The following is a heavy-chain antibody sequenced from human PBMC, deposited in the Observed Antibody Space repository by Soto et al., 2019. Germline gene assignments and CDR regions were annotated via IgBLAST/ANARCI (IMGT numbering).Heavy chain of an antibody. J-gene: IGHJ6*02. CDR1: GGTFSSYA. Sequence: SVKVSCKASGGTFSSYAISWVRQAPGQGLEWMGGIIPIFGTANYAQKFQGRVTITADESTSTAYMELSSLRSEDTAVYYCARWDNWNLEDYYYYGMDVWGQGTTVTVSS. D-gene: IGHD1-7*01. V-gene: IGHV1-69*13. CDR2: IIPIFGTA. CDR3: ARWDNWNLEDYYYYGMDV.